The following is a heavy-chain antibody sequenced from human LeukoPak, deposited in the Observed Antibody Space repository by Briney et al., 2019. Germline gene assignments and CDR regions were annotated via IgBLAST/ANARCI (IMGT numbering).Heavy chain of an antibody. CDR2: ITSGGST. Sequence: GGSLRPSCAASGFTFSSYAMSWVRQAPGKGLEWVSDITSGGSTYYADSVKGRFTISRDNSKITLYLQMNSLRAEDTAVYYCVKSRRVGANQRGLFDYWGQGTLVTVSP. J-gene: IGHJ4*02. V-gene: IGHV3-23*01. CDR3: VKSRRVGANQRGLFDY. D-gene: IGHD1-26*01. CDR1: GFTFSSYA.